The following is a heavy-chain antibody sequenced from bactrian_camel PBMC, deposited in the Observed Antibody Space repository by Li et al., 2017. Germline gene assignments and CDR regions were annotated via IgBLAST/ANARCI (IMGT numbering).Heavy chain of an antibody. CDR2: IDSEGSS. Sequence: HVQLVESGGGAVQAGGSLRLSCTLSGDTNNAYCVAWFRQAPGKEREELAAIDSEGSSTTVDSVKGRFTISQDNDKDTLYLQLTSLKAEDTAMYYCTKHIPGNADNYWGQGTQVTVS. CDR3: TKHIPGNADNY. CDR1: GDTNNAYC. J-gene: IGHJ4*01. D-gene: IGHD2*01. V-gene: IGHV3S55*01.